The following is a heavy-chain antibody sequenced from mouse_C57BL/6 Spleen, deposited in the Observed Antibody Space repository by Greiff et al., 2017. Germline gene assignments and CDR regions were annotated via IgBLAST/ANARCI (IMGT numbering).Heavy chain of an antibody. CDR3: ARGITDFDV. D-gene: IGHD1-1*01. Sequence: QVQLQQSGPELVKPGASVKISCKASGYAFSSSWMNWVKQRPGKGLEGLGRFYPGDGDTNYNGKFKGKATLTADKSSSTAYMQLSSLTSEDSAVYFCARGITDFDVWGTGATVTVSS. CDR2: FYPGDGDT. V-gene: IGHV1-82*01. CDR1: GYAFSSSW. J-gene: IGHJ1*03.